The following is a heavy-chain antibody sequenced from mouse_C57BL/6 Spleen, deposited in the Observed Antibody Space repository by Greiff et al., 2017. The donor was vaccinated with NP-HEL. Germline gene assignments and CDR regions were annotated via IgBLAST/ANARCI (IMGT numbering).Heavy chain of an antibody. Sequence: VQLKQPGAELVKPGASVKMSCKASGYTFTSYWITWVKQRPGQGLEWIGDIYPGSGSTNYNEKFKSKATLTVDTSSSTAYMQLSSLTSEDSAVYYCAREEDDGYPFYAMDYWGQGTSVTVSS. CDR2: IYPGSGST. CDR1: GYTFTSYW. D-gene: IGHD2-3*01. CDR3: AREEDDGYPFYAMDY. V-gene: IGHV1-55*01. J-gene: IGHJ4*01.